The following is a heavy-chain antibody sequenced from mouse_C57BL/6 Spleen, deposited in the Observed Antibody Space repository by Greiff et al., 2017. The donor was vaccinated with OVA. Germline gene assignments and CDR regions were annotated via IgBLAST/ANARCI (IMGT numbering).Heavy chain of an antibody. CDR1: GYTFTDYY. J-gene: IGHJ1*03. CDR2: INPNNGGT. V-gene: IGHV1-26*01. Sequence: VQLQQSGPELVKPGASVKISCKASGYTFTDYYMNWVKQSHGKSLEWIGDINPNNGGTSYNQKFKGKATLTVDKSSSTAYMELRSLTSEDSAVYYCARPSTVVGRGYFDVWGTGTTVTVSS. D-gene: IGHD1-1*01. CDR3: ARPSTVVGRGYFDV.